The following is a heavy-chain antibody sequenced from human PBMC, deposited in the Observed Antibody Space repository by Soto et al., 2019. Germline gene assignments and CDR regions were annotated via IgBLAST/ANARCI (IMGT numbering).Heavy chain of an antibody. D-gene: IGHD2-8*01. J-gene: IGHJ5*02. V-gene: IGHV3-21*01. CDR1: GFTFSSYS. Sequence: EVQLVESGGGLVKPGGSQRLSCAASGFTFSSYSMNWVRQAPGKGLEWVSSISSSSSYIYYADSVKGRFTISRDNAKNSLYLQMNSLRAEDTAVYYCARGKGANGLGFGPWGQGTLVTVSS. CDR3: ARGKGANGLGFGP. CDR2: ISSSSSYI.